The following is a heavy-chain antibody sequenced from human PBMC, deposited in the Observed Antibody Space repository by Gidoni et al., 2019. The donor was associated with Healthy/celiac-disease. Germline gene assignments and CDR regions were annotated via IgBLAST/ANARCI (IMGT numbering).Heavy chain of an antibody. Sequence: EVQLVESGGGLVQPGGSLRLSCAASGFTFSSYWMHWVRQAPGKGLVWVSRINSDGSSTSYADSVKGRFTISRDNAKNTLYLQMNSLRAEDTAVYYCARASRASLNYYYYGMDVWGQGTTVTVSS. V-gene: IGHV3-74*01. CDR1: GFTFSSYW. CDR2: INSDGSST. J-gene: IGHJ6*02. CDR3: ARASRASLNYYYYGMDV.